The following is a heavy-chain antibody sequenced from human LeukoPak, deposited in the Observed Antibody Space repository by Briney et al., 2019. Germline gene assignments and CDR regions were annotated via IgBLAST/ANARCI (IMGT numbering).Heavy chain of an antibody. CDR3: TKDLNHDSSG. V-gene: IGHV3-7*01. CDR1: GLRSTDYW. J-gene: IGHJ4*02. D-gene: IGHD3-22*01. Sequence: GGSLRLSPAASGLRSTDYWITLGCQAPGKGLECVANIKTDGSAKYYPDSVKGRFTVSRDNAKNSLYLQMNNMRVEDTAIYYCTKDLNHDSSGWGQGTLVTLSS. CDR2: IKTDGSAK.